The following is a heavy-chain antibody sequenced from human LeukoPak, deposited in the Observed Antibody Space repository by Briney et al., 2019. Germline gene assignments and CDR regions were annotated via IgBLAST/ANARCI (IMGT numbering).Heavy chain of an antibody. D-gene: IGHD1-26*01. J-gene: IGHJ4*02. CDR3: ARDGELRPLDY. Sequence: GWINPNSGGTNYAQKFQGRVTMTRDTSISTAYMELSRLRSDDTAVYYCARDGELRPLDYWGQGTLVTVSS. CDR2: INPNSGGT. V-gene: IGHV1-2*02.